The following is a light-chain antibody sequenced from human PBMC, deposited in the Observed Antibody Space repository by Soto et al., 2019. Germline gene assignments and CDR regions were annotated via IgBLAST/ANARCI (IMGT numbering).Light chain of an antibody. CDR3: SSYTSTNTLV. CDR1: SSDVVGYKY. Sequence: QSALTQPASVSASPGQSITISCAGTSSDVVGYKYVFWYQQHPGKAPKLIIYEVSNRPSGVSDRFSGSKSGNSASLTISGLQAEDEADYYCSSYTSTNTLVFGGGTKLTVL. J-gene: IGLJ3*02. CDR2: EVS. V-gene: IGLV2-14*01.